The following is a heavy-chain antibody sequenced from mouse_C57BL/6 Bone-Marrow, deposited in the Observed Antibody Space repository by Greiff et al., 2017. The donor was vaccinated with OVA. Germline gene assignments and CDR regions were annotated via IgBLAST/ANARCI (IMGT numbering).Heavy chain of an antibody. CDR1: GYTFTSYW. Sequence: QVQLQQPGAELVKPGASVKLSCKASGYTFTSYWMQLVKQRPGQGLEWIGEIDPSDSYTNYNQKFKGKATLTVDTSSSTAYMQLSSLTSEDSAVYYCASWDFDYWGQGTTLTVSS. CDR3: ASWDFDY. V-gene: IGHV1-50*01. D-gene: IGHD4-1*01. CDR2: IDPSDSYT. J-gene: IGHJ2*01.